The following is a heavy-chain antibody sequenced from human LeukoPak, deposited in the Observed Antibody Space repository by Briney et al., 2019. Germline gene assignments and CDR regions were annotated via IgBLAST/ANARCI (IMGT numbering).Heavy chain of an antibody. D-gene: IGHD4-17*01. CDR3: ARANDYGDYGWFDP. J-gene: IGHJ5*02. CDR2: IYTSGST. V-gene: IGHV4-4*07. Sequence: PSETLSLTCTVSGGSISSYYWSWIQQPAGKGLEWIGRIYTSGSTNYNPSLKSRVTMSVDTSKNQFSLKLSSVTAADTAVYYCARANDYGDYGWFDPWGQGTLVTVSS. CDR1: GGSISSYY.